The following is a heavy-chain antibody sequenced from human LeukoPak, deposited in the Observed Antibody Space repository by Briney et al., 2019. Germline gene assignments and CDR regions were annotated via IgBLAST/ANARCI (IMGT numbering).Heavy chain of an antibody. CDR3: ARDPGPRVLGGFVFDH. CDR1: GYTFTNYA. D-gene: IGHD5-12*01. V-gene: IGHV1-3*01. Sequence: GASVKVSCKASGYTFTNYAIHWLRQAPGQSLEWMGLINAGTGNTKYSQKLQGRVTFTIDTSATTAYMELPSLGSEDTAVYYCARDPGPRVLGGFVFDHWGQGTLVTVSS. J-gene: IGHJ4*02. CDR2: INAGTGNT.